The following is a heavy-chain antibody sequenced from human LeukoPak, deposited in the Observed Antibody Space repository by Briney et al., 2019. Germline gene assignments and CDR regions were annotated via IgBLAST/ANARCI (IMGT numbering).Heavy chain of an antibody. CDR1: DGSTVTMS. CDR3: ARPTEYSPF. J-gene: IGHJ1*01. CDR2: ISSSSSTI. Sequence: GGCQSPAWPLDGSTVTMSRTGSVRQAPGKGLEWVSYISSSSSTIYYADSVRGRFTISRDNTKNSLYLQMNSLRDHDTTVYYGARPTEYSPFWGQGALVTVSS. V-gene: IGHV3-48*02.